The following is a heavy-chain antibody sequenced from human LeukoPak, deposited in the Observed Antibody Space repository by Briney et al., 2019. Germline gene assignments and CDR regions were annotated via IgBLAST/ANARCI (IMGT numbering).Heavy chain of an antibody. CDR3: AREPDSFDY. J-gene: IGHJ4*02. CDR1: GFTFSKYW. V-gene: IGHV3-7*01. Sequence: GGSLRLSCAVSGFTFSKYWMSWVRQAPGKGLEWVANINPDGSEKNDVDSVKGRVIISRDNTKNTLYLQMNRLRAEDTAVYYCAREPDSFDYWGQGTLVTVSS. CDR2: INPDGSEK.